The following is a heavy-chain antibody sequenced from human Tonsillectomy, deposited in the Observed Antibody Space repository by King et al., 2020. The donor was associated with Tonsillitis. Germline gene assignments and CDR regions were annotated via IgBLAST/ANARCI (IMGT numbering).Heavy chain of an antibody. CDR1: GFTFSNYG. V-gene: IGHV3-30*18. Sequence: VQLVESGGGVVQPGRSLRLSCAASGFTFSNYGMHWVRQAPGKGLEWVALIAYDARYENYADSVKGRFAISRDDSKNTLYLEMNSLRVEDTAVYYCAKDGIGLSDWYCDLGGRGTRVTVAS. D-gene: IGHD3-16*02. CDR2: IAYDARYE. J-gene: IGHJ2*01. CDR3: AKDGIGLSDWYCDL.